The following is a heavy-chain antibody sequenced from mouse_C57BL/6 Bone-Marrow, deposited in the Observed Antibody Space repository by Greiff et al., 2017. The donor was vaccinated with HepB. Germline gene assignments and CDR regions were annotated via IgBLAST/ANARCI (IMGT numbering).Heavy chain of an antibody. D-gene: IGHD1-1*01. V-gene: IGHV14-4*01. CDR2: IDPENGDT. CDR1: GFNIKDDY. CDR3: TGVLPYYFDY. Sequence: VQLQQSGAELVRPGASVKLSCTASGFNIKDDYMHWVKQRPEQGLEWIGWIDPENGDTEYAAKFQGKATITADTSSNTAYLQLSSLTSEDTAVYYCTGVLPYYFDYWGQGTTLTVSS. J-gene: IGHJ2*01.